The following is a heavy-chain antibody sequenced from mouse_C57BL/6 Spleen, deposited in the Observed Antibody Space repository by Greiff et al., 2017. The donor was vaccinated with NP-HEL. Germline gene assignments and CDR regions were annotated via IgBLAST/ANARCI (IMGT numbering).Heavy chain of an antibody. CDR3: ARPITTVPSWFAY. V-gene: IGHV1-7*01. CDR2: INPSSGYT. CDR1: GYTFTSYW. J-gene: IGHJ3*01. Sequence: QVQLQQSGAELAKPGASVKLSCKASGYTFTSYWMHWVKQRPGQGLEWIGYINPSSGYTKYNQKFKDKATLTADKSSSTAYMQLSSLTYEDSAVDYCARPITTVPSWFAYWGQGTLVTVSA. D-gene: IGHD1-1*01.